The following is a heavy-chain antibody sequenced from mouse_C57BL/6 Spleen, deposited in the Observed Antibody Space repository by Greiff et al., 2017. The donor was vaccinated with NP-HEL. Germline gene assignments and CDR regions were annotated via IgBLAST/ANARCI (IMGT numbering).Heavy chain of an antibody. J-gene: IGHJ2*01. D-gene: IGHD2-5*01. Sequence: EVKLVESGGGLVKPGGSLKLSCAASGFTFSSYAMSWVRQTPEKRLEWVATISDGGSYTYYPENVKGRFTISRDNAKNNLYLQMSHLKSEDTAMYYCARENSNYLDYWGQGTTLTVSS. CDR3: ARENSNYLDY. CDR1: GFTFSSYA. V-gene: IGHV5-4*01. CDR2: ISDGGSYT.